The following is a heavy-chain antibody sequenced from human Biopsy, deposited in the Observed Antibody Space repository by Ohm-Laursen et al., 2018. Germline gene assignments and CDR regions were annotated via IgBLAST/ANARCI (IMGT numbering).Heavy chain of an antibody. CDR2: IYTSGSP. D-gene: IGHD1-26*01. Sequence: SGTLSLTCTVSGDSINNYYWSWIRQPAGKGLEWIGRIYTSGSPNYNLSLESRVTMSVDTSKNQFSLNLRSVTAADTAVYYCARGTGRYYVYDAFDIWGQGTVVTVSS. CDR3: ARGTGRYYVYDAFDI. V-gene: IGHV4-4*07. J-gene: IGHJ3*02. CDR1: GDSINNYY.